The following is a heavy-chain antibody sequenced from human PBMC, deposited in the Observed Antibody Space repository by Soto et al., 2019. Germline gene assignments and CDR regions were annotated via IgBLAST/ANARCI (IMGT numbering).Heavy chain of an antibody. V-gene: IGHV3-30*18. CDR1: GFSFSSYD. CDR3: AKGVPSPTQHAFDI. J-gene: IGHJ3*02. CDR2: ISYDGSDK. Sequence: GGSLRLSCAASGFSFSSYDMHWVRQAPGKGLEWVAMISYDGSDKYFSDSVKDRLTISRDNSKNTVSLEMNSLRTKDTTAYYCAKGVPSPTQHAFDIWGQGTMVTVSS.